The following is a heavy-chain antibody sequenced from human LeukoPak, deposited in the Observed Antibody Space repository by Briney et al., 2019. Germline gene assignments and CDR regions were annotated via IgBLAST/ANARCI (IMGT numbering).Heavy chain of an antibody. V-gene: IGHV1-69*13. D-gene: IGHD6-13*01. CDR2: IIPIFGTA. CDR1: GGTFSSYA. CDR3: ALAAGTEEYYFDY. Sequence: SVKVSCKASGGTFSSYAISWVRQAPGQGLEWMGGIIPIFGTANYAQKFQGKVTITADESTSTAYMELSSLRSEDTAVYYCALAAGTEEYYFDYWGQGTLVTVSS. J-gene: IGHJ4*02.